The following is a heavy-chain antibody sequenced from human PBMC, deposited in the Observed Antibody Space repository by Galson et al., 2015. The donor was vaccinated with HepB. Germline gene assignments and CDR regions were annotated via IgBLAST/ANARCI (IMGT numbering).Heavy chain of an antibody. D-gene: IGHD2-2*01. CDR1: GYTFTSYG. J-gene: IGHJ4*02. V-gene: IGHV1-18*01. CDR3: ARVGPHPIKVIVVVPAAMRGFDY. CDR2: ISAYNGNT. Sequence: SVKVSCKASGYTFTSYGISWVRQAPGQGLEWMGWISAYNGNTNYAQKLQGRVTMTTDTSTSTAYMELRSLRSDDTAVYYCARVGPHPIKVIVVVPAAMRGFDYWGQGTLVTVSS.